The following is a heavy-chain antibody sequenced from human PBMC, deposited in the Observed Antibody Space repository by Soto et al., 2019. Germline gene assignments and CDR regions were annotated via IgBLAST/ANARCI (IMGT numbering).Heavy chain of an antibody. CDR1: GGTFSSYA. J-gene: IGHJ6*02. CDR2: IIPIFGTA. CDR3: ARGAFYYYGMDV. V-gene: IGHV1-69*06. Sequence: SVKVSCKASGGTFSSYAISWVRQAPGQGLEWMGGIIPIFGTANYAQKFQGRVTITADKSTSTAYMELSRLRSEDTAVYYCARGAFYYYGMDVWGQGITVTVSS.